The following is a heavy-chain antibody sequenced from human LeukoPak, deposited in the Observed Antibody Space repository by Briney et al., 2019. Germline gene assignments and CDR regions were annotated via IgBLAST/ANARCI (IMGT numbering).Heavy chain of an antibody. J-gene: IGHJ4*02. V-gene: IGHV4-39*07. CDR1: GGSISSSSYY. D-gene: IGHD3-16*01. CDR2: IYYSGST. CDR3: ARSFIR. Sequence: NPSETLSLTCTVSGGSISSSSYYWGWIRQPPGKGLEWTGSIYYSGSTYYNPSLKSRVTISVDTSKNQFSLKLSSVTAADTAVYYCARSFIRWGQGTLVTVSS.